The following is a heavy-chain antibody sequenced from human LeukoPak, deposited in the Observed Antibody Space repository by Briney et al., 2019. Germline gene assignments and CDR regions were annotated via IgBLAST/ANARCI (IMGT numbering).Heavy chain of an antibody. D-gene: IGHD5-18*01. Sequence: SETLSLTCTVSGGSISSYYWSWIRQPPGKGLEWIGYIYYSGSTNYNPSLKSRVTISVDTSKNQFSLKLSSVTAADTAVYYCARTAMVDCYYMDVWGKGTTVTVSS. CDR1: GGSISSYY. CDR2: IYYSGST. CDR3: ARTAMVDCYYMDV. V-gene: IGHV4-59*01. J-gene: IGHJ6*03.